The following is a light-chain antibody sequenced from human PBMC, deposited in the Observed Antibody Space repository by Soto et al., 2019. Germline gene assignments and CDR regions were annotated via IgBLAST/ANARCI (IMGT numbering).Light chain of an antibody. CDR1: QRISTW. CDR2: KAS. V-gene: IGKV1-5*03. Sequence: DIQMTQSPSTLSASVGDRVTITCRASQRISTWLAWYQQKPGKAPKLLVYKASTLERGVPSRFSGSGSGTEFTLTIISLQPDDFATYYCQQYNSYSTFGQGTKVEIK. J-gene: IGKJ1*01. CDR3: QQYNSYST.